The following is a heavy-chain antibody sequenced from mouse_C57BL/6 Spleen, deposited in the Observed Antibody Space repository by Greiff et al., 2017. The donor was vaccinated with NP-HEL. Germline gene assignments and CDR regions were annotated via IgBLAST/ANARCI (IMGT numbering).Heavy chain of an antibody. CDR1: GYTFTDYE. D-gene: IGHD4-1*01. J-gene: IGHJ4*01. Sequence: QVQLQQSGAELVRPGASVTLSCKASGYTFTDYEMHWVKQTPVHGLEWIGAIDPETGGTAYNQKFKGKAILTADKSSSTAYMELRSLTSEDSAVYYCTRSRLTGKGCYYAMDDWGQGASVTVSS. V-gene: IGHV1-15*01. CDR3: TRSRLTGKGCYYAMDD. CDR2: IDPETGGT.